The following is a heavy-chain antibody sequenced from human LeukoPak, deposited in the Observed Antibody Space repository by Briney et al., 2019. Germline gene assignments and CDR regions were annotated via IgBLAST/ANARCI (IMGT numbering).Heavy chain of an antibody. V-gene: IGHV1-69*06. CDR1: GGTFSSYA. Sequence: GASVKVSCKASGGTFSSYAISWVRQAPGQGLEWMGGIIPIFGTANYAQKFQGRVTITADKSTSTAYMELSSLRSEDTAVYYCARDRWSSGWYYFDYWGQGTLVTVSS. J-gene: IGHJ4*02. CDR3: ARDRWSSGWYYFDY. D-gene: IGHD6-19*01. CDR2: IIPIFGTA.